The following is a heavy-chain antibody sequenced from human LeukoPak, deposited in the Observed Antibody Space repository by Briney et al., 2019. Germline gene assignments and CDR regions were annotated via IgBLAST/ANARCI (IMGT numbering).Heavy chain of an antibody. V-gene: IGHV3-23*01. CDR2: ISGSGAST. J-gene: IGHJ4*02. D-gene: IGHD3/OR15-3a*01. Sequence: GGSLRLSCAASRFTFTNYAMSWVRQAPGKGLEWVSAISGSGASTKYADSVKGRFTISRDNPKNTLYLQMNSLRAEDTAVYFCAKRGVVIRVILVGFHKEAYYFESWGQGALVTVSS. CDR1: RFTFTNYA. CDR3: AKRGVVIRVILVGFHKEAYYFES.